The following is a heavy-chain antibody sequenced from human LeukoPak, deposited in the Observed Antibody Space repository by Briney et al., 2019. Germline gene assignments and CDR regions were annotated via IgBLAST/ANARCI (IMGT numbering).Heavy chain of an antibody. J-gene: IGHJ4*02. CDR1: GGTFSSYA. CDR2: IIPIFGTA. Sequence: SVKVSCKASGGTFSSYAISWVRQAPGQGLEWMGRIIPIFGTANYAQKFQGRVTITTDESTSTAYMELSSLRAEDTAVYYCARAIAVAGTDYFDYWGQGTLVTVSS. CDR3: ARAIAVAGTDYFDY. D-gene: IGHD6-19*01. V-gene: IGHV1-69*05.